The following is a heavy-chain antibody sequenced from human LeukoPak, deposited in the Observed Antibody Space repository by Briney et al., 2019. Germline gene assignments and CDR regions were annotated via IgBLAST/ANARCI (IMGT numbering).Heavy chain of an antibody. D-gene: IGHD1-7*01. V-gene: IGHV3-21*01. CDR3: AKEGLELAYFDY. Sequence: GGSLRLSCAASGFTFSSYSMNWVRQAPGKGLEWVSSISSSSTYIYYADSVKGRFTISRDNSKNTLYLQMNSLRAEDTAVYYCAKEGLELAYFDYWGQGTLVTVSS. J-gene: IGHJ4*02. CDR2: ISSSSTYI. CDR1: GFTFSSYS.